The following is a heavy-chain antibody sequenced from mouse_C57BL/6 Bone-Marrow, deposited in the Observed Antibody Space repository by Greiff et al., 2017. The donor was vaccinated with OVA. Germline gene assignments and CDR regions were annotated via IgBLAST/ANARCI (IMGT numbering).Heavy chain of an antibody. CDR2: IYPGNSDT. CDR1: GYTFTSYW. V-gene: IGHV1-5*01. D-gene: IGHD4-1*01. Sequence: EVQLQQSGTVLARPGASVKMSCKTSGYTFTSYWMHWVNQRPGQGLEWIGAIYPGNSDTSYNQKFKGKAKLTAVTSASTAYMELRSLTNEDSAVYCCTREANWYWYFDVWGTGTTVTVSS. J-gene: IGHJ1*03. CDR3: TREANWYWYFDV.